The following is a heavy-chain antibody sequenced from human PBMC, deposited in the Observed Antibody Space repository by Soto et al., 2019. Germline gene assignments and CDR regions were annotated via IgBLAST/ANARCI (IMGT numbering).Heavy chain of an antibody. CDR3: AKYYYGSGHQFPYYGMDV. CDR2: LIPIFGTA. Sequence: SVKVSCKASGGTFSSYAISWVRQAPGQGLEWMGGLIPIFGTANYAQKFQGRVTITADESTSTAYMELSSLRSEDTAVYYCAKYYYGSGHQFPYYGMDVWGRGTTVTVSS. CDR1: GGTFSSYA. J-gene: IGHJ6*02. V-gene: IGHV1-69*13. D-gene: IGHD3-10*01.